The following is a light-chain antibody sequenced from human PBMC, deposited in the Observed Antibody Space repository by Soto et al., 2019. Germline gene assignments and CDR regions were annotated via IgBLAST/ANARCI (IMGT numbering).Light chain of an antibody. Sequence: AAVSESPVARATLSCRASPSVSSNLAWYQQKPGQAPRLLIYDAAHRATGIPARIGGSGSGTDYTITIISRVDEDDVVYYYQLRARQTWTFGQGTKVDIK. V-gene: IGKV3-11*01. J-gene: IGKJ1*01. CDR1: PSVSSN. CDR2: DAA. CDR3: QLRARQTWT.